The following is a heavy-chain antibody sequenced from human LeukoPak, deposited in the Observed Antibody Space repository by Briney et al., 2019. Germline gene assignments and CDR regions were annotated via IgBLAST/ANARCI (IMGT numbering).Heavy chain of an antibody. CDR2: IWYDGSNK. J-gene: IGHJ6*03. D-gene: IGHD6-13*01. CDR3: ARVRREPYSSSWYAKDYYYYYYMDV. Sequence: GGSLRLSCAASGFTFSSYGMHWVRQAPGKGLEGVAVIWYDGSNKYYADSVKGRFTISRDNSKNTLYLQMNSLRAEDTAVYYCARVRREPYSSSWYAKDYYYYYYMDVWGKGTTVTVSS. V-gene: IGHV3-33*01. CDR1: GFTFSSYG.